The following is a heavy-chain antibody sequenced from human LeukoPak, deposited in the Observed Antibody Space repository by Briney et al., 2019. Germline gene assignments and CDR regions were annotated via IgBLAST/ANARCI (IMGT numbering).Heavy chain of an antibody. J-gene: IGHJ4*02. Sequence: PGGSLRLSCAASGFTFSSYAMSWVRQAPGKGLEWVSAISGSGGSAYYADSVKGRFTISRDNSKNTLYLQMNSLRAEDTAVYYCAKADGLLSLLFDYWGQGTLVTVSS. CDR2: ISGSGGSA. CDR3: AKADGLLSLLFDY. D-gene: IGHD3-10*01. V-gene: IGHV3-23*01. CDR1: GFTFSSYA.